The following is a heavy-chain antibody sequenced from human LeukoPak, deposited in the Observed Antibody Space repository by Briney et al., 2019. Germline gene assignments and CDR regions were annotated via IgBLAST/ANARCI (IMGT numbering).Heavy chain of an antibody. CDR3: ARRAGGSAFDF. CDR1: RFSPGTREMG. J-gene: IGHJ4*02. V-gene: IGHV2-5*02. D-gene: IGHD3-10*01. Sequence: SGPTLLYPTQTLTLTCSFSRFSPGTREMGVGWIRQPPGKALEWLASIYWDDDKRYSPSLKSRRTITKDTSKDQVVLTMSNMDPVDTATYYCARRAGGSAFDFWGPGTLVTVSS. CDR2: IYWDDDK.